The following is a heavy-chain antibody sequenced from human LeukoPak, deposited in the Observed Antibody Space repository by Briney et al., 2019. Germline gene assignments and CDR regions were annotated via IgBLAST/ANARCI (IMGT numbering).Heavy chain of an antibody. Sequence: GGSLRLSCAASGFTFDDYGMSWVRQAPGKGLEWVSVIYSGGSTYYADSVKGRFTISRDNSKNTLYLQMNSLRAEDTAVYYCAKGDSSGYYYHGHFQHWGQGTLVTVSS. CDR1: GFTFDDYG. V-gene: IGHV3-53*01. D-gene: IGHD3-22*01. CDR3: AKGDSSGYYYHGHFQH. J-gene: IGHJ1*01. CDR2: IYSGGST.